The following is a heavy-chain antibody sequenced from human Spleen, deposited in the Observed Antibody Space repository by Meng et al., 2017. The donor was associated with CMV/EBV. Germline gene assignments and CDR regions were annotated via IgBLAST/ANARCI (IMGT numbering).Heavy chain of an antibody. CDR1: GFTFSTYS. CDR3: ARDVAGTNGY. D-gene: IGHD6-19*01. CDR2: ISSSSTYI. J-gene: IGHJ4*02. Sequence: GESLKISCAASGFTFSTYSMNWVRPAPGKGLEWVSSISSSSTYIYYADSVKGRFTISRDNAKNSLSLQMNSLRAEDTAMYYCARDVAGTNGYWGQGTLVTVSS. V-gene: IGHV3-21*01.